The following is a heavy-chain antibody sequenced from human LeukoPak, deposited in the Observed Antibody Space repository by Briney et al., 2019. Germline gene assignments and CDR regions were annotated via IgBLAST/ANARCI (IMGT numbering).Heavy chain of an antibody. D-gene: IGHD3-22*01. CDR3: ARDEVVITPNYYYYGMDV. V-gene: IGHV3-33*01. CDR2: IWYDGSNK. Sequence: GGSLRLSCAASGFTFSSYGMHWVRQAPGKGLEWVAVIWYDGSNKYYADSVKGRFTISRDNSKNTLYLQMNSLRAEDTAVYYCARDEVVITPNYYYYGMDVWGQGTTVTVSS. CDR1: GFTFSSYG. J-gene: IGHJ6*02.